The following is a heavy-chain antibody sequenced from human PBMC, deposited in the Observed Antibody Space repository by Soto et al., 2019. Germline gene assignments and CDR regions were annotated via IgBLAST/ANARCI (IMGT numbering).Heavy chain of an antibody. CDR1: GCSISSGGYS. J-gene: IGHJ4*02. CDR2: IYHSGST. Sequence: SETLSLTCAFSGCSISSGGYSLSWIRQPPGKGLEWIGYIYHSGSTYYNPSLKSRVTISVDRSKNQFSLKLSSVTAADTAVYYCARVGGGYDFYFDYWGQGTLVTVSS. D-gene: IGHD5-12*01. V-gene: IGHV4-30-2*01. CDR3: ARVGGGYDFYFDY.